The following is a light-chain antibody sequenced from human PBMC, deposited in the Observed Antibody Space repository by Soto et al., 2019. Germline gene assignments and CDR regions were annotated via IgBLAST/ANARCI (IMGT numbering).Light chain of an antibody. J-gene: IGKJ1*01. Sequence: EIVLTQFPDTLSLSPGERATLSCRASQSVSSSSLAWYQQKRGQAPRLLIHGASSRATGIPDRFSGSGSGTDFALTISRLEPEDFAVYYCQQYGSSPRTFGQGTKVEV. CDR2: GAS. V-gene: IGKV3-20*01. CDR3: QQYGSSPRT. CDR1: QSVSSSS.